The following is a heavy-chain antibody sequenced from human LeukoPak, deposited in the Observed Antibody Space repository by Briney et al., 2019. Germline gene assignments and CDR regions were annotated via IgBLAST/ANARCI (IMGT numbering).Heavy chain of an antibody. V-gene: IGHV3-23*01. D-gene: IGHD1-7*01. CDR3: AKEGGTGTRFDY. Sequence: GGSLRLSCAASGFTFRSSAMSWVRQAPGKGLYWVSAISGSGTGTYYADSVKGRFTISRDNSKNTLYLQMNSLRAGDTAVYYCAKEGGTGTRFDYWGQGTLVTVSS. CDR2: ISGSGTGT. CDR1: GFTFRSSA. J-gene: IGHJ4*02.